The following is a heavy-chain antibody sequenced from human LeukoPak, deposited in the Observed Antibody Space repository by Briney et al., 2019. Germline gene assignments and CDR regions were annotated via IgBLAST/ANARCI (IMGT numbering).Heavy chain of an antibody. J-gene: IGHJ4*02. CDR3: AGGSGYAFEY. CDR2: IYHSGST. CDR1: GYSISSGYY. D-gene: IGHD5-12*01. Sequence: SETLSLTCTVSGYSISSGYYWGWIRQPPGKGLEWIGSIYHSGSTYYNPSLKSRVTISVDTSKNQFSLKLSSVTAADTGVYYCAGGSGYAFEYWGQGTLVTVSS. V-gene: IGHV4-38-2*02.